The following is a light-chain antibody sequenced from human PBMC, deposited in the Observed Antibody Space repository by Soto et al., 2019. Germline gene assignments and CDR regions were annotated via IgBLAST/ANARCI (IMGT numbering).Light chain of an antibody. V-gene: IGKV3-20*01. J-gene: IGKJ5*01. CDR2: GAS. CDR1: QSVSSSY. Sequence: EIVLTQAPGTLSLSPGERATLSCRASQSVSSSYLAWNQQKPGQAPRLLIYGASSRATGIPDRFSGSGSGTVFTLTISRLEPEDFAVYYCQQYGSPPFTFGQGTRLELK. CDR3: QQYGSPPFT.